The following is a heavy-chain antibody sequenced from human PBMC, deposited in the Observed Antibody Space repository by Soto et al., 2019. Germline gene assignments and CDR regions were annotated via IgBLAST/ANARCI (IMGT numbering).Heavy chain of an antibody. Sequence: PGESLKISCKGSGYSFTSYWISWVRQMPGKGLEWMGRIDPSDSYTNYSPSFQGHVTISADKSISTAYLQWSSLKASDTAMYYCARHVDTAMVNPNGMDVWGQGTTVTVSS. V-gene: IGHV5-10-1*01. CDR2: IDPSDSYT. CDR3: ARHVDTAMVNPNGMDV. D-gene: IGHD5-18*01. J-gene: IGHJ6*02. CDR1: GYSFTSYW.